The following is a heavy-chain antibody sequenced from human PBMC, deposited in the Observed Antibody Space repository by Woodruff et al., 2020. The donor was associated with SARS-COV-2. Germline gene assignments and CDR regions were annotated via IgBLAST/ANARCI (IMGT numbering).Heavy chain of an antibody. Sequence: GLEWISYITHSGYTIYYADSVKGRFTISRDNAKNSLFLQMNSLSAEDTAVYYCGRDRGYSSLTWGQGTLVTVSS. CDR3: GRDRGYSSLT. D-gene: IGHD5-18*01. J-gene: IGHJ4*02. V-gene: IGHV3-11*01. CDR2: ITHSGYTI.